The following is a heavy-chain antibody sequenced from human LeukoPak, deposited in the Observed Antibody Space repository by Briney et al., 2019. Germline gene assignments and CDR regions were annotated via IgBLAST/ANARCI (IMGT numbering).Heavy chain of an antibody. V-gene: IGHV1-2*02. CDR3: ARSRIGSSRQGVDAFDV. CDR2: INPNSGGT. D-gene: IGHD6-13*01. CDR1: GYTLTGYY. J-gene: IGHJ3*01. Sequence: ASVKVSCKASGYTLTGYYMHWVRQAPGQGLEWMGWINPNSGGTNYAQKFQGRVTMTRDTSISTAYMELSRLRSDDTAVYYCARSRIGSSRQGVDAFDVWGQGTMVTVSS.